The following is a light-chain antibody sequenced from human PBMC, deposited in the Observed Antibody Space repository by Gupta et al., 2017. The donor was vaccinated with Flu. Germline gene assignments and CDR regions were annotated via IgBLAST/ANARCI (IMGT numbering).Light chain of an antibody. V-gene: IGLV2-14*03. J-gene: IGLJ1*01. CDR2: GVS. CDR3: KSFASNFAYV. Sequence: QSALTQPASVSGSPGQSVTIPCTGTSSDVGGYDYVSWYQQYPGKAPKLMIYGVSHRPSGVSYRFSGSKSGNTASLTISGLQAEDEADYYCKSFASNFAYVFGTGTRVTVL. CDR1: SSDVGGYDY.